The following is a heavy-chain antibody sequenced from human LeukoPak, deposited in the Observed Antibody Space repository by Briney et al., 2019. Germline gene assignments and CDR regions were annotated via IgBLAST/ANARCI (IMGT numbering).Heavy chain of an antibody. D-gene: IGHD6-19*01. CDR3: AKGRVPYSSGWYSDY. Sequence: QSGGSLRLSCAASGFTLSSYAMSWVRQAPGKGLEWVSAISGSGGSTYYADSVKGRLTISRDNSKDTLYLQMNSLRAEDTAVYYCAKGRVPYSSGWYSDYWGQGTLVTVSS. CDR1: GFTLSSYA. V-gene: IGHV3-23*01. CDR2: ISGSGGST. J-gene: IGHJ4*02.